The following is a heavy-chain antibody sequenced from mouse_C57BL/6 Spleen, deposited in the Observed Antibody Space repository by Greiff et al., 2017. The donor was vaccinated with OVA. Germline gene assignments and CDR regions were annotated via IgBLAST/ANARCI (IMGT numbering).Heavy chain of an antibody. CDR2: FYPGSGSI. CDR3: ARHEDNHYYGSSSAWFAY. CDR1: GYTFTEYT. V-gene: IGHV1-62-2*01. D-gene: IGHD1-1*01. Sequence: QVQLQQSGAELVKPGASVKLSCKASGYTFTEYTIHWVKQRSGQGLEWIGWFYPGSGSIKYNEKFKDKATLTADKSSSTVYMELSRLTSEDSAVYFCARHEDNHYYGSSSAWFAYWGQGTLVTVSA. J-gene: IGHJ3*01.